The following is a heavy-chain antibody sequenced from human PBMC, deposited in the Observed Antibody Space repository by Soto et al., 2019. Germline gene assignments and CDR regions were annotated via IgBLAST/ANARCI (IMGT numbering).Heavy chain of an antibody. CDR3: ASASRRYYYMDV. CDR2: INAGNGNT. CDR1: GYTFTSYA. D-gene: IGHD6-6*01. Sequence: VASVKVSCKASGYTFTSYAMHWVRQAPGQRLEWMGWINAGNGNTKYSQKFQGRVTITRDTSASTAYMELSSLRSEDTAVYYCASASRRYYYMDVWGKGTTVTVSS. J-gene: IGHJ6*03. V-gene: IGHV1-3*01.